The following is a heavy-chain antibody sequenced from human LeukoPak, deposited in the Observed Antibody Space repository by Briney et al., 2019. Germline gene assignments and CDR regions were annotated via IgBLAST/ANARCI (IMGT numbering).Heavy chain of an antibody. CDR3: AKDRLSRLYYYYGMDV. V-gene: IGHV3-23*01. Sequence: GGSLRLSCAASGLTFSSYAMSWVRQAPGKGLEWVSAISGSGGSTYYADSVKGRFTISRDNSKNTLYLQMNSLRAEDTAVYYCAKDRLSRLYYYYGMDVWGQGTTVTVSS. CDR1: GLTFSSYA. D-gene: IGHD6-6*01. CDR2: ISGSGGST. J-gene: IGHJ6*02.